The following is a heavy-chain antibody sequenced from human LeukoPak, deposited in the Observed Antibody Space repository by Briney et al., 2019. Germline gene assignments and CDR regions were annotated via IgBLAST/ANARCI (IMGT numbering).Heavy chain of an antibody. J-gene: IGHJ4*02. D-gene: IGHD2-8*01. V-gene: IGHV3-7*02. CDR1: GFTFSGYW. Sequence: GGSLRLSCAASGFTFSGYWMSWVRQAPGKGLEWVANIKQDGSEKYYVDSVKGRFTISRDNAKNSLSLQMNSLRVEDTAVYHCARRLLNYFDYWGQGTLVTVSS. CDR3: ARRLLNYFDY. CDR2: IKQDGSEK.